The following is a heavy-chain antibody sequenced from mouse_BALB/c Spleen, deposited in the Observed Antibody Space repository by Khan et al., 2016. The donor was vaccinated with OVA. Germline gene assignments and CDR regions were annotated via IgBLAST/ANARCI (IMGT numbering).Heavy chain of an antibody. Sequence: QIQLVQSGPELKKPGETVKISCKASGYTFTNYGMNWVKQAPGKGLKWMGWINTYTGEPTYTDDFKGRFAFSLETSASTAYLQINNLKNEDMATYFCARGASYEYFDVWGAGTTVTVSS. J-gene: IGHJ1*01. V-gene: IGHV9-1*02. CDR2: INTYTGEP. CDR3: ARGASYEYFDV. CDR1: GYTFTNYG. D-gene: IGHD3-3*01.